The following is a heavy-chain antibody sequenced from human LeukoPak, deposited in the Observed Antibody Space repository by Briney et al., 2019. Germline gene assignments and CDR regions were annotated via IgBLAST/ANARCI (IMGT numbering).Heavy chain of an antibody. J-gene: IGHJ4*02. D-gene: IGHD6-19*01. V-gene: IGHV3-30-3*01. CDR3: ARTWLGVDY. Sequence: PGGSLRLSCAASGFTFSSYAMHWVRQAPGKGLEWVTVISYDGSNEYYADSVKGRFTISRDNSKNTLYLQMNSLRPEDTAVYFCARTWLGVDYWGQGTLVTVSS. CDR2: ISYDGSNE. CDR1: GFTFSSYA.